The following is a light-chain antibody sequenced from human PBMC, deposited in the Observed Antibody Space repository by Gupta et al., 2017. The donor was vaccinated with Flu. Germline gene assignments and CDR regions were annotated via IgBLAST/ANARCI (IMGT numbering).Light chain of an antibody. CDR1: ALPKQY. J-gene: IGLJ3*02. Sequence: SYELTQPPSVSVSPGQTARIPCSGDALPKQYAYWYQQKPGQAPVLVIYKDSERPAGIPERFSSSGSGTTVTLTISEVQAEDEADYYCQSADSSGTWVFGGGTKLTVL. CDR2: KDS. V-gene: IGLV3-25*02. CDR3: QSADSSGTWV.